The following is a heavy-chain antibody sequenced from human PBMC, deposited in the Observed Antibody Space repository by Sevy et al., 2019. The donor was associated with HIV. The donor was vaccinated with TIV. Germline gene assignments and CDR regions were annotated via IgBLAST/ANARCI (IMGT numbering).Heavy chain of an antibody. J-gene: IGHJ4*02. Sequence: ASVKVSCKGSGYTLSQLSMHWVRQAPGKGLEWVGTFDPEEGRIIYAQKFQGRVTMTEDTSTDTAYMELNSLNSEDTAVYYCATTKDYYDSSGYPCDYWGQGTQVTVSS. CDR1: GYTLSQLS. CDR2: FDPEEGRI. V-gene: IGHV1-24*01. D-gene: IGHD3-22*01. CDR3: ATTKDYYDSSGYPCDY.